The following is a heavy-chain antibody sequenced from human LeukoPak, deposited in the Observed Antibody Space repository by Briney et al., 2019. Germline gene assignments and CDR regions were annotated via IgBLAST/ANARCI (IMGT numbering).Heavy chain of an antibody. D-gene: IGHD3-9*01. CDR3: ARDPVSLTGYLDY. CDR2: IIPIFGTA. CDR1: GGTFSSYA. V-gene: IGHV1-69*05. J-gene: IGHJ4*02. Sequence: ASVKVSCKASGGTFSSYAISWVRQAPGQGLEWMGRIIPIFGTANYAQKFQGRVTITTDESTSTAYMELSSLRSEDTAVYYCARDPVSLTGYLDYWGQGTLVTVSS.